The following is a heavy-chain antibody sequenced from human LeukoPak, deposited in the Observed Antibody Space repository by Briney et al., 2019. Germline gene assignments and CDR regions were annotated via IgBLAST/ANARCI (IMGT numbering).Heavy chain of an antibody. CDR2: IYSGGST. Sequence: GGSLRLSCAASGFTFSSYEMNWVRQAPGKGLEWVSVIYSGGSTYYADSVKGRFTISRDNSKNTLYLQMNSLRAEDTAVYYCARQPDFDYWGQGTLVTVSS. V-gene: IGHV3-66*04. CDR1: GFTFSSYE. CDR3: ARQPDFDY. J-gene: IGHJ4*02.